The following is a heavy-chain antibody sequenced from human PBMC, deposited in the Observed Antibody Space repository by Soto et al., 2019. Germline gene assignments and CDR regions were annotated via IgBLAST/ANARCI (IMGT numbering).Heavy chain of an antibody. CDR3: AHSPYSSSSYYFDY. V-gene: IGHV4-59*01. CDR1: GGSISSYY. Sequence: SETLSLTCTVSGGSISSYYWSWIRQPPGKGLEWIGYIYYSGSTNYNTSLKSRLTITKDTSKNQVVLTMTNMDPVDTATYYCAHSPYSSSSYYFDYWGQGTLVTVSS. CDR2: IYYSGST. J-gene: IGHJ4*02. D-gene: IGHD6-6*01.